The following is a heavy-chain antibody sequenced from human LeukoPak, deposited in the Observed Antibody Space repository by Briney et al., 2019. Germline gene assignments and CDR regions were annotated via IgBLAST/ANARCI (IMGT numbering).Heavy chain of an antibody. CDR2: INPNSGGT. D-gene: IGHD3-3*01. CDR3: ARGGFWSGPHDAFDI. Sequence: ASVKVSCKASGYTFTGYYMHWGRQAPGQGVEWVGWINPNSGGTNYAQKFQGRVTMTRDTSISTAYMELSRLRSDDTAVYYCARGGFWSGPHDAFDIWGQGTMVTVSS. CDR1: GYTFTGYY. V-gene: IGHV1-2*02. J-gene: IGHJ3*02.